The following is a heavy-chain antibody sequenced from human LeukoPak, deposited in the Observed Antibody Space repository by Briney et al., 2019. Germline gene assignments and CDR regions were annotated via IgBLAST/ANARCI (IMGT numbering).Heavy chain of an antibody. J-gene: IGHJ4*02. CDR2: IKQDGSEK. CDR1: GFTFSSSA. CDR3: ARDRDWYSFDS. Sequence: GGSLRLSCAASGFTFSSSAMSWVRQAPGKGLEWVANIKQDGSEKYYVDPVKGRFTISRDNAKNSLYLQLNTLRAEDTAIYYCARDRDWYSFDSWGQGTLVTVSS. D-gene: IGHD6-19*01. V-gene: IGHV3-7*03.